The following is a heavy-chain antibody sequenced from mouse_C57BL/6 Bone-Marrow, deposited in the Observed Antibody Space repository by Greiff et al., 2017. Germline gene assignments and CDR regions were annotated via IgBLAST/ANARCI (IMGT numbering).Heavy chain of an antibody. CDR3: ARLGYGSRRGFAD. Sequence: QVQLQQSGAELARPGASVKMSCKASGYTFTSYTMHWVKQRPGQGLEWIGYINPSSGYTKYNQKFKDKATLTADKSSSTAYMQLSTLTSEDSEVYYWARLGYGSRRGFADWGTGTLVTVSA. J-gene: IGHJ3*01. CDR2: INPSSGYT. V-gene: IGHV1-4*01. CDR1: GYTFTSYT. D-gene: IGHD1-1*01.